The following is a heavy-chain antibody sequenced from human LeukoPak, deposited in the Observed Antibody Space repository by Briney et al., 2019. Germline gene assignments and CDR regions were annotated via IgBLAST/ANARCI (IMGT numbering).Heavy chain of an antibody. D-gene: IGHD3-22*01. CDR1: GFTFSSYG. CDR2: ISYDGSNK. CDR3: AKDQYYYDSRYYSYYHGMDV. Sequence: GGSLRLSCAASGFTFSSYGMHWVRQAPGKGLEWVAVISYDGSNKYYADSVKGRFTISRDNSKNTLYLQMNSLRAEDTAVYYCAKDQYYYDSRYYSYYHGMDVWGQGTTVTVSS. V-gene: IGHV3-30*18. J-gene: IGHJ6*02.